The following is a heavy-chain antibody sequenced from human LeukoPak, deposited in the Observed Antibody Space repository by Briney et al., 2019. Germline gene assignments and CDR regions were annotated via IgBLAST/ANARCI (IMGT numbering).Heavy chain of an antibody. V-gene: IGHV1-24*01. J-gene: IGHJ5*02. CDR2: FDPEGGET. CDR1: GYTLTELS. Sequence: ASVKVSCKVSGYTLTELSMHWVRQAPGKGLEWMGGFDPEGGETIYAQKFQGRVTMTEDTSTDTAYMELSSLRSEDTAVYYCATGYYDSSGYYVNWFDPWGQGTLVTVSS. CDR3: ATGYYDSSGYYVNWFDP. D-gene: IGHD3-22*01.